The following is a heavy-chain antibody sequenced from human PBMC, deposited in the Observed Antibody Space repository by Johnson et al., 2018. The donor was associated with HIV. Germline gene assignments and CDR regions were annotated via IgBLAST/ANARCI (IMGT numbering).Heavy chain of an antibody. CDR1: GFTFGDYA. J-gene: IGHJ3*02. CDR2: ISGSGGST. V-gene: IGHV3-23*04. D-gene: IGHD2-2*03. CDR3: TRDAKLRPLDGPDDAFDI. Sequence: VQLVESGGGLVQPGRSLRLSCTASGFTFGDYAMSWVRQAPGKGLEWVSAISGSGGSTYYADSVKGRFTISRDNSKNTLYLQMNSLKTEDTAVYYCTRDAKLRPLDGPDDAFDIWGQGTMVTVSS.